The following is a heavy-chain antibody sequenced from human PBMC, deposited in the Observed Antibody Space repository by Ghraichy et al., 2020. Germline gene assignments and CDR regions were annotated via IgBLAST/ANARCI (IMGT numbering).Heavy chain of an antibody. J-gene: IGHJ4*02. D-gene: IGHD6-13*01. V-gene: IGHV4-39*07. Sequence: SETLSLTCTVSGGSISSSSYYWGWIRQPPGKGLEWIGSIYYSGSTYYNPSLKSRVTISVDTSKNQFSLKLSSVTAADTAVYYCARHALYGVWQQPYYFDYWGQGTLVTVSS. CDR2: IYYSGST. CDR1: GGSISSSSYY. CDR3: ARHALYGVWQQPYYFDY.